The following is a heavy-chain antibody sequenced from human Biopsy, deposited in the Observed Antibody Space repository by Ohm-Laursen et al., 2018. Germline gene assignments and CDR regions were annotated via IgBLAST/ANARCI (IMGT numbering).Heavy chain of an antibody. CDR2: IFYSGII. J-gene: IGHJ5*02. V-gene: IGHV4-39*01. Sequence: SDTLSLTCIVSGGSVSSNTNYWAWIRQPPGKGLEWVGSIFYSGIIYYNPSLKSRVSISVDTSKNQFSLNLNSVTAADTAVYYCARRPTGFWFDPWGQGTLVIISS. CDR3: ARRPTGFWFDP. CDR1: GGSVSSNTNY.